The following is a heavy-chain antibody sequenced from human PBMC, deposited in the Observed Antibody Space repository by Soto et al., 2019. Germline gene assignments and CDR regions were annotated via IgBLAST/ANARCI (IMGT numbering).Heavy chain of an antibody. V-gene: IGHV3-23*01. J-gene: IGHJ6*02. Sequence: EVQLLESRGDLVQPGGSLRLSCGASGFTFSDNAMTWVRQAPGKGLEWVSSISDDGDSTYYADSVKGRFTISRDNSKNTLFLQMSSLGAEDTAVYYCAKSLSTAVNYGMDVWGQGTSVTVSS. CDR1: GFTFSDNA. CDR2: ISDDGDST. D-gene: IGHD2-2*01. CDR3: AKSLSTAVNYGMDV.